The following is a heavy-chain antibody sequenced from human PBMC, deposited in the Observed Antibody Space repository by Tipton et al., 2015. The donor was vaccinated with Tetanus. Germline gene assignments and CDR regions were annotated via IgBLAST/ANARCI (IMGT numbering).Heavy chain of an antibody. CDR3: AREAMGVTRIDALDI. V-gene: IGHV4-59*11. J-gene: IGHJ3*02. CDR1: GGSISSHY. Sequence: TLSLTCTVSGGSISSHYWGWIRQPPGKGLEWIGYFYYTGSANYNPSLKSRVTMSIDTSKNQFSLKLSSVTAADTAVYYCAREAMGVTRIDALDIWGQGTMVTVSS. D-gene: IGHD1-26*01. CDR2: FYYTGSA.